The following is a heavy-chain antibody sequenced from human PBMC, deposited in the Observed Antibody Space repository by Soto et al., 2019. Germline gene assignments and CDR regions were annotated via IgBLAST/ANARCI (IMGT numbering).Heavy chain of an antibody. V-gene: IGHV1-18*01. CDR2: ISAYNGNT. J-gene: IGHJ6*02. CDR3: ARLHYYGSGSYGGYYYGMDV. Sequence: QVQLVQSGAEVKKPGASVKVSCKASGYTFTSYGISWVRQAPGQGLGWMGWISAYNGNTNYARKLQGRVTMTTDTSTSTAYMELRSLRSDDTAVYYCARLHYYGSGSYGGYYYGMDVWGQGTTVTVSS. CDR1: GYTFTSYG. D-gene: IGHD3-10*01.